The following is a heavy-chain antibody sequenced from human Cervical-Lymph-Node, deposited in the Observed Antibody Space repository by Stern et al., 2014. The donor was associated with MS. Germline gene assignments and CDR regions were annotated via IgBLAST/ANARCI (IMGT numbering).Heavy chain of an antibody. CDR3: ARDWGISSGSDAFDL. CDR2: IKQDGSEI. V-gene: IGHV3-7*01. CDR1: GFSFSDYW. D-gene: IGHD7-27*01. Sequence: EVQLVESGGGLAQPGGSLRLSCVVSGFSFSDYWMSWVRQAPGKGLEWVANIKQDGSEIYYADAVKGRVTISRDNAKKSIFLQMRNLRVEDTAVYYCARDWGISSGSDAFDLWGQGTMVTVYS. J-gene: IGHJ3*01.